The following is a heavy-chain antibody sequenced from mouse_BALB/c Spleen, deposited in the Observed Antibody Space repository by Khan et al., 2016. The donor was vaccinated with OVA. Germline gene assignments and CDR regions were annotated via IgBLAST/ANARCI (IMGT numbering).Heavy chain of an antibody. Sequence: EVELVESGGGLVKPGGSLKLSCAASGFTFSDYYMYWVRQTPEKRLEWVATISDGGSYTYYPDSVKGRFTISRDDAKNNLYLQMSSLKSEDTAIXYCARGYYGNPFAYWGQGTLVTVSA. CDR2: ISDGGSYT. CDR1: GFTFSDYY. CDR3: ARGYYGNPFAY. D-gene: IGHD2-1*01. J-gene: IGHJ3*01. V-gene: IGHV5-4*02.